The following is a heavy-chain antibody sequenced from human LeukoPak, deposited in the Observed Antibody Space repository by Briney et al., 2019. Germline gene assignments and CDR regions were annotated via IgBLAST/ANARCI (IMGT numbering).Heavy chain of an antibody. J-gene: IGHJ4*02. CDR2: FYESGST. CDR3: ARQNPAASGQGLDY. CDR1: GGSVSSSGYY. Sequence: SETLSLTCTVSGGSVSSSGYYWDWIRQPPGKGLEWIGNFYESGSTHYNPSLKSRVTISVDTSKNQFSLKLSSVTAADTAVYYCARQNPAASGQGLDYWGQGTLVTVSS. D-gene: IGHD6-13*01. V-gene: IGHV4-39*01.